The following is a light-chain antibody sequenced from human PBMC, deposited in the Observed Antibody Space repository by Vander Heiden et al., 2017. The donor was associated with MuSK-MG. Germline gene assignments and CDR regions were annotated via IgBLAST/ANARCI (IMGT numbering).Light chain of an antibody. Sequence: DIQMTQSPSHVCASVGDRVTITCRASQTIDTWLAWYQQKPGKAPKLLIYYASTLESGVPSSFSGSGSGTEFTLTSSSLQPDDFATYYCQQDNSYPRAFGQGTKVXIK. J-gene: IGKJ1*01. V-gene: IGKV1-5*03. CDR1: QTIDTW. CDR2: YAS. CDR3: QQDNSYPRA.